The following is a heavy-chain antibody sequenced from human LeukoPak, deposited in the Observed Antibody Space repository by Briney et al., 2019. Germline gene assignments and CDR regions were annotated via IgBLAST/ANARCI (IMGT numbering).Heavy chain of an antibody. D-gene: IGHD3-3*01. CDR3: ARVDDFWSGYYSLRARDAFDI. Sequence: SETLSLTCAVYGGSFSGYYRSWIRQPPGKGLEWIGEINHSGSTNYNPSLKSRVTISVDTSKNQFSLKLSSVTAADTAVYYCARVDDFWSGYYSLRARDAFDIWGQGTMVTVSS. CDR2: INHSGST. J-gene: IGHJ3*02. V-gene: IGHV4-34*01. CDR1: GGSFSGYY.